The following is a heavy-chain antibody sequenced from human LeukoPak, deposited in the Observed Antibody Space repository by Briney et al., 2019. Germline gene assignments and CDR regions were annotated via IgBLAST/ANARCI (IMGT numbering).Heavy chain of an antibody. CDR2: IYYSGST. CDR1: GGSLSSSSYY. V-gene: IGHV4-39*07. CDR3: ARGRAYDSSGSFDY. J-gene: IGHJ4*02. Sequence: PSETLSLTCTVSGGSLSSSSYYWGWIRQPPGKGLEWIGSIYYSGSTYYNPSLKSRVTISVDTSKNQFSLKLSSVTAADTAVYYCARGRAYDSSGSFDYWGQGTLVTVSS. D-gene: IGHD3-22*01.